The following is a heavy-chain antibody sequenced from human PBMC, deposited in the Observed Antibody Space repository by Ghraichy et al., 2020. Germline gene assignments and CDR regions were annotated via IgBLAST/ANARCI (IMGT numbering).Heavy chain of an antibody. D-gene: IGHD3-22*01. CDR3: ATGGTHTSGYYYAPFDS. Sequence: GESLNISCKGSGYTFTSYWITWVRQMPGKGLEWMGRIDPSDSYTNYSPSFQGHVTISADKSVTTAYLQWSSLKASDTAMYYCATGGTHTSGYYYAPFDSWGQGTLVTVSS. CDR1: GYTFTSYW. J-gene: IGHJ4*02. CDR2: IDPSDSYT. V-gene: IGHV5-10-1*01.